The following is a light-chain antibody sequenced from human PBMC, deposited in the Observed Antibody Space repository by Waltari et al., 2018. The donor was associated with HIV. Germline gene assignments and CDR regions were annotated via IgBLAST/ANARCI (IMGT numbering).Light chain of an antibody. V-gene: IGLV3-10*01. Sequence: SYELTQPPSVSVAPGQTPRITCSGDAWPKNYAYWYQQKSGQAPALVIYEDSKRPPGIPERFSGSSSGTMATLTISGAQVEDEADYYCYSTDSSGNHSCVFGGGTKLTVL. J-gene: IGLJ3*02. CDR3: YSTDSSGNHSCV. CDR2: EDS. CDR1: AWPKNY.